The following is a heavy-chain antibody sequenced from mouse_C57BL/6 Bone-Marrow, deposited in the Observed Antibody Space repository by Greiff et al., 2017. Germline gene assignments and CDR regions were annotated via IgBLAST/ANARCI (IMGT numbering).Heavy chain of an antibody. J-gene: IGHJ4*01. CDR1: GFTFTDYY. CDR2: IRNKANGYTT. V-gene: IGHV7-3*01. CDR3: ARPNWDYAMDY. Sequence: EVKLQESGGGLVQPGGSLSFSCAASGFTFTDYYMSWVRQPPGKALEWLGFIRNKANGYTTEYRASGKGRFTISRDNSQSILYLQLNALRAEDSATYYYARPNWDYAMDYWGQGTSVTVSS. D-gene: IGHD4-1*01.